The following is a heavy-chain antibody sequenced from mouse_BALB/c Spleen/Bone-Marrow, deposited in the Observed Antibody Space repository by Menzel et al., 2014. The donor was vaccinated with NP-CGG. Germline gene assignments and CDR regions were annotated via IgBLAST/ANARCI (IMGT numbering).Heavy chain of an antibody. CDR1: GFTFSGYT. J-gene: IGHJ3*01. CDR2: ITNGGGNT. Sequence: EVKLVESGGGLVQPGGSLKLSCAASGFTFSGYTMSWVRQTPEKRLEWVAFITNGGGNTYYPDTVKGRFTISRDNAKNTLYLQMSSLKSEDTAIYYCTTLTGTSYWGQGTLVTVSA. CDR3: TTLTGTSY. V-gene: IGHV5-12-2*01. D-gene: IGHD4-1*01.